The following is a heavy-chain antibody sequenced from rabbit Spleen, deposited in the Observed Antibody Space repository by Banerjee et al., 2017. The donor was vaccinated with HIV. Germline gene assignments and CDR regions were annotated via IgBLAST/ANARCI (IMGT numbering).Heavy chain of an antibody. D-gene: IGHD2-1*01. CDR3: ARSGDFNDRFNL. CDR2: IYAGRDNT. Sequence: QSLEESGGDLVKPGASLTLTCTASGFSFSSSYWICWVRQAPGKGLEWIGCIYAGRDNTYYANWAKGRFTISKTSSTTVTLQMTGLTAADTATYFCARSGDFNDRFNLWGPGTLVTIS. CDR1: GFSFSSSYW. V-gene: IGHV1S40*01. J-gene: IGHJ4*01.